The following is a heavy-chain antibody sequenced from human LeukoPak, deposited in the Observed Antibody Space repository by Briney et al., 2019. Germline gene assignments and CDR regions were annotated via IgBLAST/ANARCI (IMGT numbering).Heavy chain of an antibody. D-gene: IGHD2-2*01. V-gene: IGHV3-23*01. CDR2: ISGSGATT. J-gene: IGHJ3*02. CDR1: GLTFTGYA. Sequence: GGSLRLSCAASGLTFTGYAMTWVRQAPGKGLEWVSAISGSGATTNYADSVKGRFTISRDNPQNMLYLQMNSLRAEDTAIYYCAKGSRSTNLQRGAIDIWGQGTMVTVSS. CDR3: AKGSRSTNLQRGAIDI.